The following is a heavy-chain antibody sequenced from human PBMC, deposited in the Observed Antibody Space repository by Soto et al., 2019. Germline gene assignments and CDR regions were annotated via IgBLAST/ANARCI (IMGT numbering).Heavy chain of an antibody. CDR2: IKSKTDGGTT. V-gene: IGHV3-15*07. J-gene: IGHJ4*01. D-gene: IGHD1-20*01. Sequence: GGSLRFSWAASGFTFSHTWLIGVRLAPWKGLEWVGRIKSKTDGGTTDFAAPVKGRFAISRDDSKDMVYLQMNSLKTEDTGIYYCTTVSYNTKIGDRFYYWAQRTLVPVSS. CDR1: GFTFSHTW. CDR3: TTVSYNTKIGDRFYY.